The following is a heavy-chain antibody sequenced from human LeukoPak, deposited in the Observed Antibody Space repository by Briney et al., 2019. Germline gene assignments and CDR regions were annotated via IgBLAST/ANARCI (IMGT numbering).Heavy chain of an antibody. D-gene: IGHD3-16*01. V-gene: IGHV3-74*01. Sequence: PGGSLRLSCAASAFTFSSYWMHWVRQAPGKGLEWVSRIKGDESSINYADSVEGRFTISRDNAKNTVYLHLNSLRVEDTAVYYCVRGAPYMYYFDYWGQGTLVTVSS. J-gene: IGHJ4*02. CDR1: AFTFSSYW. CDR3: VRGAPYMYYFDY. CDR2: IKGDESSI.